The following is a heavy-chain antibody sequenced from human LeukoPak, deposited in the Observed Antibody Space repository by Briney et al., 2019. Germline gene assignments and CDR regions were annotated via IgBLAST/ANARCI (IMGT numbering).Heavy chain of an antibody. Sequence: SETLSLTCTVSGGSISSSSYYWGWIRQPPGKGLEWIGSIYYSGSTYYNPSLKSRVTISVDTSKNQFSLKLSSVTAADTAVHYCARHFSPRYYDFWSGYHQADAFDIWGQGTMVTVSS. CDR3: ARHFSPRYYDFWSGYHQADAFDI. J-gene: IGHJ3*02. D-gene: IGHD3-3*01. V-gene: IGHV4-39*01. CDR1: GGSISSSSYY. CDR2: IYYSGST.